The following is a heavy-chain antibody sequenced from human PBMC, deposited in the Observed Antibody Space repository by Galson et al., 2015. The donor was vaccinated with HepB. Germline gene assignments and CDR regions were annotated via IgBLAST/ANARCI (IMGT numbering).Heavy chain of an antibody. D-gene: IGHD3-3*01. Sequence: SLRLSCAASGFTFSSYAMHWVRQAPGKGLEWVAVISYDGSNKYYADSVKGRFTISRDNSKNTLYLQMNSLRAEDTAVYYCARGSFYDFWSGYYIRGGFDYWGQGTLVTVSS. V-gene: IGHV3-30-3*01. CDR1: GFTFSSYA. CDR2: ISYDGSNK. CDR3: ARGSFYDFWSGYYIRGGFDY. J-gene: IGHJ4*02.